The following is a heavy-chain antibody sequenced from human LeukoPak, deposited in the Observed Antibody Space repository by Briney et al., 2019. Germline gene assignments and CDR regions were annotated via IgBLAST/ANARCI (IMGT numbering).Heavy chain of an antibody. J-gene: IGHJ4*02. CDR3: AKGIRDFSWLPTFDW. V-gene: IGHV3-30*18. CDR1: GFTFSTYG. CDR2: TSFDGSNQ. D-gene: IGHD3-9*01. Sequence: GGSRRLSCAASGFTFSTYGMHWVRQAPGKGLEWVAVTSFDGSNQYYADSVQGRFTISRDNFKTTLFLQMNSLRAEDTAVYYCAKGIRDFSWLPTFDWWGQGILVTVSS.